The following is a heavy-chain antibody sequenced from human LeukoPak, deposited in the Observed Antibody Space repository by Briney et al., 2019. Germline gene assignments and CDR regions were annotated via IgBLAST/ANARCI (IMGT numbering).Heavy chain of an antibody. CDR3: AKTKALGYCSSTSCYTEGPPYYFDY. Sequence: GGSLRLSCAASGFTFDDYGMSWVRQAPGKGLGWVSGINWNGGSTGYADSVKGRFTISRDNAKNSLYLHMNSLRAEDTALYYCAKTKALGYCSSTSCYTEGPPYYFDYWGQGTLVTVSS. V-gene: IGHV3-20*04. D-gene: IGHD2-2*02. J-gene: IGHJ4*02. CDR2: INWNGGST. CDR1: GFTFDDYG.